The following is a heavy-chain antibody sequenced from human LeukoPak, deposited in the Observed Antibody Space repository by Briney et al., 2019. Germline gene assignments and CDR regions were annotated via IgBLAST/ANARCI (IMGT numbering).Heavy chain of an antibody. CDR3: ARSTYYYDSSGYRRFDAFDI. CDR1: GYSISSGYY. Sequence: AETLSLTCTVSGYSISSGYYWGWIRQPPGKGLEWIGSIYHSGSTYYNPSLKSRVTISVDTSKNQFSLKLSSVTAADTAVYYCARSTYYYDSSGYRRFDAFDIWGQGTMVTVSS. D-gene: IGHD3-22*01. J-gene: IGHJ3*02. CDR2: IYHSGST. V-gene: IGHV4-38-2*02.